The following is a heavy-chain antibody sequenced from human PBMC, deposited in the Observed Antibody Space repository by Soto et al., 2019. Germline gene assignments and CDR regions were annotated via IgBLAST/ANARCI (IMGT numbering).Heavy chain of an antibody. V-gene: IGHV3-48*02. D-gene: IGHD3-22*01. CDR2: ISSSSSTI. CDR3: ARGTYYYDSSGYSKTTDY. J-gene: IGHJ4*02. CDR1: GFTFISYS. Sequence: GGSLRLSCAASGFTFISYSMNWVRQAPGKGLEWVSYISSSSSTIYYADSVKGRFTISRDNAKNSLYLQMNSLRDEDTAVYYCARGTYYYDSSGYSKTTDYWGQGTLVTVSS.